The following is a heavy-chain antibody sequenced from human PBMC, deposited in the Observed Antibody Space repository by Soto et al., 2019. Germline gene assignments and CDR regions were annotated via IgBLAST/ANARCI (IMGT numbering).Heavy chain of an antibody. CDR1: GASVSSGTYY. CDR2: ISYSGST. Sequence: SETLSLTCTVSGASVSSGTYYWSWLRQPPGKGLEWIGYISYSGSTNYNPSLKSRVTMSVDTSKNQFSLKLNSVTAADTAMYYCGRARSDYSSGVDYWGQGSLVTVSS. V-gene: IGHV4-61*01. CDR3: GRARSDYSSGVDY. J-gene: IGHJ4*02. D-gene: IGHD3-3*01.